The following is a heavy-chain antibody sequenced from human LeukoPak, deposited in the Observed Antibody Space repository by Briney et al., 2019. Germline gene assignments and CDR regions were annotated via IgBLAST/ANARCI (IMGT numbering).Heavy chain of an antibody. CDR1: GFTFSDYW. V-gene: IGHV3-7*01. CDR3: ASALPADRFDY. CDR2: IKQHGTEK. J-gene: IGHJ4*02. D-gene: IGHD2-2*01. Sequence: GESLRLSCAASGFTFSDYWMSWVRQAPGKGLEWVANIKQHGTEKYYVDSVKGRFTISRDNAKNSLFLQMNSLRAEDTAVYYCASALPADRFDYWGQGTLVTVSS.